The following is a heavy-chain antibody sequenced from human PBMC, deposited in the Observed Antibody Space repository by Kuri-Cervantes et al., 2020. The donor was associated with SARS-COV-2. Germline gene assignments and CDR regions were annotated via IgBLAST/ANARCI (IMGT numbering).Heavy chain of an antibody. CDR1: GFTFSSYE. J-gene: IGHJ4*02. CDR3: ANEIAVAGSFDY. Sequence: ETLSLTCAASGFTFSSYEMNWVRQAPGKGLEWVSSISSSSSYIYYADSVKGRFTISRDNAKNSLYLQMNSLRAEDTTVYYCANEIAVAGSFDYWGQGTLVTVSS. D-gene: IGHD6-19*01. CDR2: ISSSSSYI. V-gene: IGHV3-21*04.